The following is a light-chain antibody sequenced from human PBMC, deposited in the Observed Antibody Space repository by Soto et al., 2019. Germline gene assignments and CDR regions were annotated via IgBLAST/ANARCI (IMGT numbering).Light chain of an antibody. Sequence: LYLCTGARATLSFRVSQSIGRTYLAWYQQRPGQAPRLLLYGASSRATGIPDRFSGSGSGTDVTLTVSRPEPECFAVYSIQQYGSSPPITVGQGTRLEIK. V-gene: IGKV3-20*01. CDR3: QQYGSSPPIT. CDR2: GAS. CDR1: QSIGRTY. J-gene: IGKJ5*01.